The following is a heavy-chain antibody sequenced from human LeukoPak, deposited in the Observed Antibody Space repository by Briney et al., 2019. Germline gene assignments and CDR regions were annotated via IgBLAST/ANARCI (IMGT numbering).Heavy chain of an antibody. D-gene: IGHD6-6*01. Sequence: PGRSLRLSCAASGFTFSSYGMHWVRQAPGKGLEWVAVIWYDGSNKYYADSVKGRFTISRDNSKNTLYLQMNSLRAEDTAVYYCAKAKPILGSSRRPYFDYWGQGTLVTVSS. CDR2: IWYDGSNK. CDR3: AKAKPILGSSRRPYFDY. J-gene: IGHJ4*02. CDR1: GFTFSSYG. V-gene: IGHV3-33*06.